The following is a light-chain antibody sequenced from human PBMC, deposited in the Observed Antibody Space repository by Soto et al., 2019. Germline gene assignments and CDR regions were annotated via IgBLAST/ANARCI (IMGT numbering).Light chain of an antibody. J-gene: IGKJ1*01. Sequence: AIRMTQSPSSFSASTGDRVTITCRASQGISSYVAWYQQKPGRAPRLLIYAASTLQSGVPSRFSGSGSGTDFTLTITGLQSKDFATYYCQQFYTYPRTFGQGTKVEI. CDR2: AAS. CDR3: QQFYTYPRT. CDR1: QGISSY. V-gene: IGKV1-8*01.